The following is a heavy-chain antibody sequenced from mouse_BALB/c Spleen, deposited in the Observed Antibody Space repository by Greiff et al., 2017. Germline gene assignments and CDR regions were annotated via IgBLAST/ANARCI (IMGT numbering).Heavy chain of an antibody. D-gene: IGHD2-2*01. V-gene: IGHV1-54*03. Sequence: QVQLQQSGAELVRPGTSVKVSCKASGYAFTNYLIEWVKQRPGQGLEWIGVINPGSGGTNYNEKFKGKATLTADKSSSTAYMQLSSLTSDDSAVYVCALYGYDDFDYWGQGTTLTVSS. CDR2: INPGSGGT. CDR1: GYAFTNYL. J-gene: IGHJ2*01. CDR3: ALYGYDDFDY.